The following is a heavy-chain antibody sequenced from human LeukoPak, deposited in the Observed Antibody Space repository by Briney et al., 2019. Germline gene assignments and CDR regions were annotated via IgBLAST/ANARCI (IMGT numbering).Heavy chain of an antibody. CDR1: GFTFNSYA. Sequence: GGSLRLSCAASGFTFNSYAMYWVRQAPEKGLEWISGIFGSGGSPHYADSVKGRFTISRDNFQNTVYLQLGSLRVEDTAVYYCGKTTVGYSSGRYPGWPVDYWGQGALVTVSS. CDR2: IFGSGGSP. CDR3: GKTTVGYSSGRYPGWPVDY. D-gene: IGHD2-15*01. J-gene: IGHJ4*02. V-gene: IGHV3-23*01.